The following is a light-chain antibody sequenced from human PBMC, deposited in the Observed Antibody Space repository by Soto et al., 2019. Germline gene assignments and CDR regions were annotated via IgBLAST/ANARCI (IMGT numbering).Light chain of an antibody. CDR1: QSVSGN. J-gene: IGKJ4*01. Sequence: EIVMTQSPATLSVSPGERATLSCRASQSVSGNLAWYQQKPGQPPRLLIYGASTRSTGIPARFAGSGSGTEFTLTVSGLQAEDFGVYCCQQYNNWTLSFGGGTMVEIK. CDR3: QQYNNWTLS. CDR2: GAS. V-gene: IGKV3-15*01.